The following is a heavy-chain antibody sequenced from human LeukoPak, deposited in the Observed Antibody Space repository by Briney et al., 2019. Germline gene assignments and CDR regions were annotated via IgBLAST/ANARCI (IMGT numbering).Heavy chain of an antibody. J-gene: IGHJ3*01. CDR3: TRVGEDGTFDL. CDR2: IYSGDST. V-gene: IGHV3-66*01. CDR1: GFTVSSNY. D-gene: IGHD3-16*01. Sequence: GGSLRLSCAASGFTVSSNYMSWVRQGPGKGLEWVSFIYSGDSTYYADSVKGRFTISRDNSKNTLYLQMNSLRAEDTAVYYCTRVGEDGTFDLWGQGTMVTVSS.